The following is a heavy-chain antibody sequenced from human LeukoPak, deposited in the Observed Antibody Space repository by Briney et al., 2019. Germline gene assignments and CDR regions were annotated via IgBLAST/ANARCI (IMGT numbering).Heavy chain of an antibody. CDR3: AKSVNIVVVPAATIAS. D-gene: IGHD2-2*01. Sequence: PGGSLRLSCAASGFTFSSYWMHWVRQAPGKGLVWVSRINTDGSSTSYADSVKGRFTISRDNAKNTLYLQMNSLRAEDTAVYYCAKSVNIVVVPAATIASWGQGTLVTVSS. CDR1: GFTFSSYW. J-gene: IGHJ4*02. CDR2: INTDGSST. V-gene: IGHV3-74*01.